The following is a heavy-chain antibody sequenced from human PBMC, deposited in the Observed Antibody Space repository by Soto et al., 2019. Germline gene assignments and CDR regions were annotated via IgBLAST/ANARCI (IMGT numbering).Heavy chain of an antibody. D-gene: IGHD3-3*01. J-gene: IGHJ4*02. V-gene: IGHV4-34*01. CDR3: ARAHDFWGGRQQPIDS. CDR1: GGSFRGFY. CDR2: INHVGST. Sequence: QVQLQQWGAGLLKPSETLFLTCAVSGGSFRGFYWTWIRQSPGKGLEWLGDINHVGSTNYNPSLKSRVRIPVDTSKSQFSMKLGSVPAADTAVYYCARAHDFWGGRQQPIDSWGQGTMVTVSS.